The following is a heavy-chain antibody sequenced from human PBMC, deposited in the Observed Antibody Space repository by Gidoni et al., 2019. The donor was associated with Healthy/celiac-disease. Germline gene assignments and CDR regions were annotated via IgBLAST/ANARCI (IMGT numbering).Heavy chain of an antibody. J-gene: IGHJ1*01. CDR1: GFTFDDYA. CDR2: ISWNSGSI. CDR3: AKDFDGVYSSFQH. D-gene: IGHD6-19*01. Sequence: EVQLVESGGGLVQPGRSLRLSCAASGFTFDDYAMHWVRQAPGKGLEWVSGISWNSGSIGYADSVKGRFTISRDNAKNSLYLQMNSLRAEDTALYYCAKDFDGVYSSFQHWGQGTLVTVTS. V-gene: IGHV3-9*01.